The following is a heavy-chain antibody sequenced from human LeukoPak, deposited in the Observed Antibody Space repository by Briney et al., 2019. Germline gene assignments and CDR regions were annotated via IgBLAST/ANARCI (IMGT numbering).Heavy chain of an antibody. CDR3: AASRRSPYYYGMDV. D-gene: IGHD3-10*01. Sequence: SQTLSLTCTVSGGSISSGDYYWSWIRQPPGKGLEWIGYIYYSGSTYYNPSLKSRVTISVDTSKNQFSLKLSSVTAADTAVYYCAASRRSPYYYGMDVWGQGTTVTVSS. CDR2: IYYSGST. J-gene: IGHJ6*02. CDR1: GGSISSGDYY. V-gene: IGHV4-30-4*01.